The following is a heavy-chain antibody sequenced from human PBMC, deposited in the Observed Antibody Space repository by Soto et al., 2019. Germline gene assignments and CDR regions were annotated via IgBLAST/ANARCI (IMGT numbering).Heavy chain of an antibody. CDR3: ARDTPSGRSSRYTTHAFDI. V-gene: IGHV4-30-4*01. D-gene: IGHD6-13*01. J-gene: IGHJ3*02. CDR2: IYYSGST. Sequence: SETLSLTCTVSGGSISSGDYYWSWIRQPPGKGLEWIGYIYYSGSTYYNPSLKSRVTISVDTSKNQFSLKLSSVTTADTAVYYCARDTPSGRSSRYTTHAFDIWGQGTMVTVSS. CDR1: GGSISSGDYY.